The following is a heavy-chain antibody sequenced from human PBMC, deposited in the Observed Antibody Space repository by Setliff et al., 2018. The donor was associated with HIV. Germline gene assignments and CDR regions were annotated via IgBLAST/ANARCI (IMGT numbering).Heavy chain of an antibody. V-gene: IGHV4-59*01. J-gene: IGHJ6*03. CDR3: ARGSRGYSYAYYYYYMDV. Sequence: SETLSLTCTVSGGSISSYYGSWIRQPPGKGLEWIGYIYYSGSTNYNPSLKSRVTISVDTSKNQFSLKLSSVTAADTAVYYCARGSRGYSYAYYYYYMDVWGKGTTVTVSS. CDR2: IYYSGST. CDR1: GGSISSYY. D-gene: IGHD5-18*01.